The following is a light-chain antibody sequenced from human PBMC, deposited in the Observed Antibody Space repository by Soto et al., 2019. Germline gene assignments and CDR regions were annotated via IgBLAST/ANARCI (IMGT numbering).Light chain of an antibody. Sequence: EIVLTQSPGTLSLSPGERATLSCRASQSVSSNLAWYQQKPGQAPRLLIYGASIRATGIPDRFSGSGSGTDFTLTITPLEPEDFAVYFCQQYGSSPITFGQGRRLEIK. CDR2: GAS. V-gene: IGKV3-20*01. CDR1: QSVSSN. CDR3: QQYGSSPIT. J-gene: IGKJ5*01.